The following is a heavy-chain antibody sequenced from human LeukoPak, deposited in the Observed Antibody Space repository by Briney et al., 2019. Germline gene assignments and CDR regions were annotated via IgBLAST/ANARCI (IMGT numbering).Heavy chain of an antibody. Sequence: GGSLRLSCTAPGFTFGDYAMSWIRQAPGKGLEWVGFIRSKAYGETADYAASVKGRFTISRDDSKAIAYLQMNSLKTEDTAVYHCTRDRGAYNLYDYWGQGTLVTVSS. CDR2: IRSKAYGETA. CDR3: TRDRGAYNLYDY. D-gene: IGHD1-1*01. CDR1: GFTFGDYA. J-gene: IGHJ4*02. V-gene: IGHV3-49*03.